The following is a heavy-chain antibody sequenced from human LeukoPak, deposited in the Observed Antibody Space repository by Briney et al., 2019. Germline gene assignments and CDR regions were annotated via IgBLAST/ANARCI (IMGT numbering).Heavy chain of an antibody. CDR3: GRVPTVFGVDPEQNHIDH. D-gene: IGHD3-3*01. CDR1: GYIFVSFG. V-gene: IGHV1-18*01. CDR2: ISGYNGNQ. J-gene: IGHJ4*01. Sequence: ASVKVSCKASGYIFVSFGIAWVRQAPGQGLEWMGWISGYNGNQKIEQNFQGRVTMTTDISTSTAYMELGSLRSDDTAVYYCGRVPTVFGVDPEQNHIDHWGHGTLVIVSS.